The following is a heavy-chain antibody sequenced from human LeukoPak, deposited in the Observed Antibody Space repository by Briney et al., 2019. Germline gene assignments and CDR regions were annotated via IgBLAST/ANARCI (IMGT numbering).Heavy chain of an antibody. CDR1: GFTFSSSW. V-gene: IGHV3-7*04. J-gene: IGHJ5*02. CDR2: INQDGGEI. CDR3: VRAHHPGGWFDP. D-gene: IGHD3-10*01. Sequence: GGSLRLSCSASGFTFSSSWMTWVRQAPGKGLEWVASINQDGGEIHYVDSVKGRFTISRDNAKNSLYLQMNSLTAEDTAVHYCVRAHHPGGWFDPWGQGTLVTVSS.